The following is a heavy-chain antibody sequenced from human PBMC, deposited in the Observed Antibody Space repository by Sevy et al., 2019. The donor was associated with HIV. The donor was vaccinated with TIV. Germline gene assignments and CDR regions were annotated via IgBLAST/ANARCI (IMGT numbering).Heavy chain of an antibody. CDR2: IYYSGST. Sequence: SETLSLTCTVSGGSISSSSYYWGWIRQPPGKGLEWIGSIYYSGSTYNNPSLKSRVTISVDTSKNQFSLKLSSVTAADTAVYYCARLDFWSGYPYFDCWGQGTLVTVSS. CDR3: ARLDFWSGYPYFDC. D-gene: IGHD3-3*01. CDR1: GGSISSSSYY. V-gene: IGHV4-39*01. J-gene: IGHJ4*02.